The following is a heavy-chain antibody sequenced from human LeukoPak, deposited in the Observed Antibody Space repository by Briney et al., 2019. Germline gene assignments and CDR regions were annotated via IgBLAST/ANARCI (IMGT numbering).Heavy chain of an antibody. CDR2: IHYSGRT. CDR3: ARHDYGDTRGD. Sequence: SETLSLTCTVSGGFINDYYGRWIRQPPGKGREWGGYIHYSGRTNYNPPLNSRLTISVDTSKLQFSLRLTSVTAADTAVYYCARHDYGDTRGDWGPGTLVTVAS. V-gene: IGHV4-59*01. J-gene: IGHJ4*02. CDR1: GGFINDYY. D-gene: IGHD4-17*01.